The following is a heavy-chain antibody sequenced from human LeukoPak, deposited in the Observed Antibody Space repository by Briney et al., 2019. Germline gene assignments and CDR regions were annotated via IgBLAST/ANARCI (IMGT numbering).Heavy chain of an antibody. Sequence: GGSLRLSCAASGFTFSSYAMSWVRQAPGKGLEWVSAISGSGGSTYYADSVKGRFTISRDNSKDTLYLQMNSLRAEDTAVYYCAKDGDIVTGYLDYWGQGTLVTVSS. D-gene: IGHD3-9*01. CDR1: GFTFSSYA. J-gene: IGHJ4*02. CDR3: AKDGDIVTGYLDY. CDR2: ISGSGGST. V-gene: IGHV3-23*01.